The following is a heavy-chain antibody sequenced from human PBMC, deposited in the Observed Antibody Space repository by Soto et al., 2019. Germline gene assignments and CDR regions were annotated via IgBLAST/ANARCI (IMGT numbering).Heavy chain of an antibody. CDR2: IYPPDSDT. D-gene: IGHD1-26*01. V-gene: IGHV5-51*01. J-gene: IGHJ4*02. CDR3: ASLPYHNSYSGFDS. CDR1: TCTFSNYW. Sequence: RGESLKISCXGSTCTFSNYWIGWVRQMPGKAPEWMGLIYPPDSDTKYSPSFQGQVTISADKSISTAYLRWSSLKASDTATYYCASLPYHNSYSGFDSWGQGTPVTVSS.